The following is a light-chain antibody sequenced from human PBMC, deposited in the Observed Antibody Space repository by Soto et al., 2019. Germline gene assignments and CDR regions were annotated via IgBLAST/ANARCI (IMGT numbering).Light chain of an antibody. J-gene: IGLJ3*02. CDR1: SSDVGGYNY. Sequence: QSALAQPASVSGSPGQSITISCTGTSSDVGGYNYVSWYQHHPGKVPKLMISDVSNRPSGVSNRFSGSKSGNTASLTISGLQADDEADYYCSSYASSATLVFGGGTKLTVL. CDR3: SSYASSATLV. V-gene: IGLV2-14*03. CDR2: DVS.